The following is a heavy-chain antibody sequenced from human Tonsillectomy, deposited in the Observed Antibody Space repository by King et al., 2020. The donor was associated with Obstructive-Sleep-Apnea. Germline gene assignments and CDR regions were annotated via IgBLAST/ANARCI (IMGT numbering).Heavy chain of an antibody. CDR1: GGTFSSYA. Sequence: QLVQSGAEVKKPGASVKVSCKASGGTFSSYAISWVRQAPGQGLEWMGGIIPIFGTANYPQKFQGRVTITADEATSTAYMELSSLRSEDTAVYYCARDQIQQLVPYNWFDPWGQGTLVTVSS. J-gene: IGHJ5*02. CDR2: IIPIFGTA. CDR3: ARDQIQQLVPYNWFDP. D-gene: IGHD6-13*01. V-gene: IGHV1-69*01.